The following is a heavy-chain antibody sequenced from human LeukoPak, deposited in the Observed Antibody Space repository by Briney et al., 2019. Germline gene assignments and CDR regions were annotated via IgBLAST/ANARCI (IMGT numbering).Heavy chain of an antibody. D-gene: IGHD2-15*01. J-gene: IGHJ5*02. CDR2: MNPNSGNT. Sequence: ASVKVSCKASGYTFTSYDINWVRQAPGQGLEWMGWMNPNSGNTGYAQKFQGRVTMTRNTSISTAYMELSSLRSEDTAVYYCARGGYCSGGSCYRNWFDPWGQGTLVTVPA. CDR1: GYTFTSYD. V-gene: IGHV1-8*01. CDR3: ARGGYCSGGSCYRNWFDP.